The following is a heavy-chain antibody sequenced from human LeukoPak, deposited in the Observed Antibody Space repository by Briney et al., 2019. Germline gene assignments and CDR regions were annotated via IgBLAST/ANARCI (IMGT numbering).Heavy chain of an antibody. J-gene: IGHJ4*02. CDR1: GDSVSSDSVA. Sequence: SQTLSLTCAISGDSVSSDSVAWNWIRQPPSRGLEWLGRTYYTSRWYNEYAVSVQSRITINPDTSKNQFSLQLNSVTPEDTAVYYCARGQQLAYFDYWGQGTLVTVSS. D-gene: IGHD6-13*01. CDR3: ARGQQLAYFDY. CDR2: TYYTSRWYN. V-gene: IGHV6-1*01.